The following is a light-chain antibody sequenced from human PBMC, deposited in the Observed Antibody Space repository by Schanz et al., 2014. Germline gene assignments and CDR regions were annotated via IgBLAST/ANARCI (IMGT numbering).Light chain of an antibody. Sequence: QSALTQPASVSGSPGQSITISCTGTSSDIGGYDYVSWYQHHPGKAPKLMIYDVSSRPSGVSNRFSGSKSANTASLTISGLQAEDEADYYCSSYTSTSTLIFGGGTKLTVL. J-gene: IGLJ2*01. CDR2: DVS. V-gene: IGLV2-14*03. CDR3: SSYTSTSTLI. CDR1: SSDIGGYDY.